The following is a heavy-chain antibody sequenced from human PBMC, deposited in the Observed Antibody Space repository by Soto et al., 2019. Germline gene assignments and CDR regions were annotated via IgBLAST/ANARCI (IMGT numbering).Heavy chain of an antibody. V-gene: IGHV1-3*01. CDR2: INAGNGNT. D-gene: IGHD2-2*01. J-gene: IGHJ3*02. CDR1: GYTFTSYA. Sequence: ASVKVSCKASGYTFTSYAMHWVRQAPGQRLEWMGWINAGNGNTKYSQKFQGRVTITRDTSTSTAYMELRSLRSDDTAVYYCATSPPNPFCSSTSCYVRDAFDIWGKGTMVTVPS. CDR3: ATSPPNPFCSSTSCYVRDAFDI.